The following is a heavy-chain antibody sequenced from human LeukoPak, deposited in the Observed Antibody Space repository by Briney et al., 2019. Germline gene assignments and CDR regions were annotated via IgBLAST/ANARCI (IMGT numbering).Heavy chain of an antibody. J-gene: IGHJ4*02. CDR2: IIPIFGTA. Sequence: SVKVSCKASGGTFSSYAISWVRQTPGQGLEWMGGIIPIFGTANYAQKFQGRVTLTTDESTSTAYMELSSLRSEDTAVYYCARDYYGDYGLLDYWGQGTLVTVSS. CDR1: GGTFSSYA. D-gene: IGHD4-17*01. V-gene: IGHV1-69*05. CDR3: ARDYYGDYGLLDY.